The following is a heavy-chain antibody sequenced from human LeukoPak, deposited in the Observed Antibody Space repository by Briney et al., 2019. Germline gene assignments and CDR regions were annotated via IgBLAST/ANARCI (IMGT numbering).Heavy chain of an antibody. Sequence: ASVKVSCKASGYTFTGYYMHWVRQAPGQGLEWMGRINPNSGGTNYAQKFQGRVTMTRDTSISTAYMELSRLRSDDTAVYYCSRGDYDILTGYTWGQGTLVTVSS. V-gene: IGHV1-2*06. CDR1: GYTFTGYY. D-gene: IGHD3-9*01. J-gene: IGHJ5*02. CDR2: INPNSGGT. CDR3: SRGDYDILTGYT.